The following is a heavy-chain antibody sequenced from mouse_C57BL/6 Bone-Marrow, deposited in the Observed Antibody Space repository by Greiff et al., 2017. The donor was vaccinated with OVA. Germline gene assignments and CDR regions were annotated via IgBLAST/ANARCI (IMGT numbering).Heavy chain of an antibody. J-gene: IGHJ2*01. V-gene: IGHV5-6*01. Sequence: EVMLVESGGDLVKPGGSLKLSCAASGFTFSSYGMSWVRQTPDKRLEWVATISSGGSYTYYPDSVKGRFTISRDNAKNTLYLQMSSLKSEDTAMYYCARHWDVYFDYWGQGTTLTVSS. D-gene: IGHD4-1*01. CDR1: GFTFSSYG. CDR2: ISSGGSYT. CDR3: ARHWDVYFDY.